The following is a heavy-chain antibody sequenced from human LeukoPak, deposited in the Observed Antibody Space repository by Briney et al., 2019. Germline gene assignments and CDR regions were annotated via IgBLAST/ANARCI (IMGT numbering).Heavy chain of an antibody. J-gene: IGHJ1*01. D-gene: IGHD2-21*02. CDR3: TTAMVVTAILYFQH. CDR2: IKSKTEGGTI. CDR1: GFTFSNAW. Sequence: GGSLRLSCAASGFTFSNAWMSWVRQAPGKGLEWVGRIKSKTEGGTIDYAAPVKGRFTISRDDSKNTLYLQMNSLKTEDTAVYYCTTAMVVTAILYFQHWGQGTLVTVSS. V-gene: IGHV3-15*01.